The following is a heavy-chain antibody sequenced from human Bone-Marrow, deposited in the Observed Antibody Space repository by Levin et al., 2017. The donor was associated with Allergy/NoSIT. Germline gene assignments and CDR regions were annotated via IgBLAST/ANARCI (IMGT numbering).Heavy chain of an antibody. CDR1: GFTFSTYA. Sequence: PGESLKISCTASGFTFSTYAMSWVRQAPGKGLEWVSSISGGGGRTDYADSVKGRFTISRDNSKNTLYLQMNSLRVEDTAGYYCAKGMELWDIIAVGPPFDYWGQGTLVTVSS. CDR2: ISGGGGRT. J-gene: IGHJ4*02. CDR3: AKGMELWDIIAVGPPFDY. D-gene: IGHD6-19*01. V-gene: IGHV3-23*01.